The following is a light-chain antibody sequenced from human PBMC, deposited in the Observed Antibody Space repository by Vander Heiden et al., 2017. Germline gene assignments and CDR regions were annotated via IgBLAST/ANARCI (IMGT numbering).Light chain of an antibody. CDR1: QDISNY. J-gene: IGKJ5*01. Sequence: DIQMTQSSSSLSASVGDRVTITCQASQDISNYLNWYQQKPGKAPKLLIYDASNLETGVPSRFSGSGSGTDFTFTIISLQPEDIATYYCQPDDNLPITFGQGTRMEIK. CDR2: DAS. V-gene: IGKV1-33*01. CDR3: QPDDNLPIT.